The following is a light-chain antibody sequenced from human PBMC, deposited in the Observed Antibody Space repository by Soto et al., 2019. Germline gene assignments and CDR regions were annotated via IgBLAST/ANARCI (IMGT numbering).Light chain of an antibody. CDR1: QSISSY. CDR2: AAS. Sequence: DIQMTQSPSSLSASVGDRVTITCRASQSISSYLNWYQQKPGKAPKLLIYAASSLQSGVPSRFSGSGSGTDFTHTISSLQPEDFATYYCQQSYSTYWTFGQGTKVEIK. J-gene: IGKJ1*01. CDR3: QQSYSTYWT. V-gene: IGKV1-39*01.